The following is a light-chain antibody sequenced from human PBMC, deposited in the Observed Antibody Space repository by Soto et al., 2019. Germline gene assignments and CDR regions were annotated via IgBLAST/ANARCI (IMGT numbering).Light chain of an antibody. V-gene: IGKV1-33*01. CDR1: QDISNY. CDR2: DAS. CDR3: QQYDNLPYT. Sequence: DIQMTQSPSSLSASVGDRVTITCQASQDISNYLTWYQQKPGKAPKLLIYDASNLETGVPSRFSGSGSGTDFTFTISSLQPEEIATYYCQQYDNLPYTFGQGTKLAIK. J-gene: IGKJ2*01.